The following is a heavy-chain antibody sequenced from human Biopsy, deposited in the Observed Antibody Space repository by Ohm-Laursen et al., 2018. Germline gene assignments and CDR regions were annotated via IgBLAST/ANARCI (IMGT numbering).Heavy chain of an antibody. CDR3: ATAAYAPPYFDL. D-gene: IGHD4-17*01. J-gene: IGHJ4*02. V-gene: IGHV3-21*06. CDR1: GVTLSGYA. Sequence: GSLRLSCTASGVTLSGYAMNWVRQAPGKGLEWVSSITGGGNYINYADSVRGRFTISRDNSKNSVYLVMSSLRAEDTAVYFCATAAYAPPYFDLWGWGTVVTVSS. CDR2: ITGGGNYI.